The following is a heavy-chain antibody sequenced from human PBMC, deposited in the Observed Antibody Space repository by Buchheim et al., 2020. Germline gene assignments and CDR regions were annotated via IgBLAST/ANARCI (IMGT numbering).Heavy chain of an antibody. CDR2: IYYSGST. Sequence: QVQLQESGPGLVKPSQTLSLTCTVSGGSISSGGYYWSWIRQHPGKGLEWIGYIYYSGSTYYNPSPKSRVTLSVDTSKNQFTLKLSSVTAADTAVYYCARVDRGMGGFWSDFDYWGQGTL. V-gene: IGHV4-31*03. J-gene: IGHJ4*02. D-gene: IGHD3-3*01. CDR1: GGSISSGGYY. CDR3: ARVDRGMGGFWSDFDY.